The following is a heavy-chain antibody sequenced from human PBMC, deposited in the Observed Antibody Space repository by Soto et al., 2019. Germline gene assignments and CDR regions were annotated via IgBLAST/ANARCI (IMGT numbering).Heavy chain of an antibody. V-gene: IGHV4-59*12. CDR2: IYDSGSP. J-gene: IGHJ4*02. CDR1: GGSISVYY. Sequence: SETLSLTCTISGGSISVYYWSWIRQPPGQALEWIGYIYDSGSPYYSPSLKSRVTIGLDTSKNQMSLKLDSVTAADTAVYFCARVLQHSSWVGDDWGPGTLVTVSS. CDR3: ARVLQHSSWVGDD. D-gene: IGHD6-13*01.